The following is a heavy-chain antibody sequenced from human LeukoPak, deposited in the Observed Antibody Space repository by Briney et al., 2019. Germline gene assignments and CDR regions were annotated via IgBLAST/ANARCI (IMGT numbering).Heavy chain of an antibody. CDR3: ARAPYYYDSSGYWNY. D-gene: IGHD3-22*01. CDR1: GFTFDDYG. CDR2: INWNGGST. J-gene: IGHJ4*02. Sequence: GGSLRLSCAASGFTFDDYGMSWVRQAPGKGLEWVSGINWNGGSTGYADSVKGRFTISRDNAKNSLYLQMNSLRAEDTALYYCARAPYYYDSSGYWNYWGQGTLVTVPS. V-gene: IGHV3-20*04.